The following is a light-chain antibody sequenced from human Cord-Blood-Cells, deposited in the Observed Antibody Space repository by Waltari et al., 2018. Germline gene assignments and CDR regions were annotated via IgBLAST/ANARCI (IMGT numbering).Light chain of an antibody. CDR2: GKN. CDR3: NSRDSSGNQLV. V-gene: IGLV3-19*01. J-gene: IGLJ3*02. Sequence: SSELTQDPAVSVALGQTVRITCQGDSLRSYYASWYQQKPGQAPVLVIYGKNNRPSGIPDRFSGSSSGNTACLTITGAQAEDEADYYCNSRDSSGNQLVFGGGTKLTVL. CDR1: SLRSYY.